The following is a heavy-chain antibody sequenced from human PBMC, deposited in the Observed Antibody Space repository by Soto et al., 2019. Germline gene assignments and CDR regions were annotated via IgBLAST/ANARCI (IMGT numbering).Heavy chain of an antibody. D-gene: IGHD3-10*01. J-gene: IGHJ4*02. Sequence: EVQLVESGGGWVKPGGSLTLSCAASGFTFKRAWMNWVRQAPGKGLEWVGRIKSGIDGEATDYGAPVKGRFTISRDDSRNTLSLQMNSLKTEDTAIYYCSTGLGTYYSRFDYWGRGTLVTVSS. CDR3: STGLGTYYSRFDY. CDR1: GFTFKRAW. CDR2: IKSGIDGEAT. V-gene: IGHV3-15*07.